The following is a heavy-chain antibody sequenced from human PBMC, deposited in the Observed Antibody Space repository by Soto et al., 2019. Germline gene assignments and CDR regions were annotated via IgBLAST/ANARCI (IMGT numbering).Heavy chain of an antibody. J-gene: IGHJ4*02. CDR3: VSTPAPTEQWRSPYDY. CDR1: GRYISSSRYY. V-gene: IGHV4-39*01. Sequence: PSETLSLTCPFSGRYISSSRYYWGCIPQPPGKGLEWIGRFYYSETTYYNPTLKSRVTRSVDASKNQFCLKMNSVSAADTAVYYCVSTPAPTEQWRSPYDYWGRGTLVTVSS. D-gene: IGHD6-19*01. CDR2: FYYSETT.